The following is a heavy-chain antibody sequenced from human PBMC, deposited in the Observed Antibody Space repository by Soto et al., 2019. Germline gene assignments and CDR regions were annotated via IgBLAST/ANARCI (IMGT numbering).Heavy chain of an antibody. CDR1: GGTFSSYA. CDR2: IIPIFGTA. V-gene: IGHV1-69*01. Sequence: QVQLVQSGAEVKKPGSSVKVSCKASGGTFSSYAISWVRQAPGQGLEWMGGIIPIFGTANYAQKFQGRVTMTADESTSTAYMELSSLRSEDTAVYYCARGSHYYGSGSTYYYYGMDVWGQGTTVTVSS. D-gene: IGHD3-10*01. CDR3: ARGSHYYGSGSTYYYYGMDV. J-gene: IGHJ6*02.